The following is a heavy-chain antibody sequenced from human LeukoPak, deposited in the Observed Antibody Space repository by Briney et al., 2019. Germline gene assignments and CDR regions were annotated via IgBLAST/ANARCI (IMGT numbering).Heavy chain of an antibody. D-gene: IGHD3-3*01. V-gene: IGHV4-59*12. J-gene: IGHJ4*02. Sequence: PSETLSLTCTVSGGSISSYYWSWIRQPPGKGLEWIGYIYYSGSTNYNPSLKSRVTISVDTSKNQFSLKLSSVTAADTAVYYCARLRKKIFGVVVTIFDYWGQGTLVTVSS. CDR2: IYYSGST. CDR1: GGSISSYY. CDR3: ARLRKKIFGVVVTIFDY.